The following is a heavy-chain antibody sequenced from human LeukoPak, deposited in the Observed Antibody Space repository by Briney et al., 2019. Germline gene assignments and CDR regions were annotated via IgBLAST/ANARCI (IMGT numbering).Heavy chain of an antibody. Sequence: PGRSLSLSCAASGFSLSGYGMHWVRQAPGKGLEWVAVISYDGSKKYYADSVKGRFTISRDNPKNTQYLEMNSLKAEDTAVYYCARVRAAHYYDYWGQGTLVTVSS. V-gene: IGHV3-30-3*01. CDR2: ISYDGSKK. CDR3: ARVRAAHYYDY. CDR1: GFSLSGYG. J-gene: IGHJ4*02. D-gene: IGHD6-6*01.